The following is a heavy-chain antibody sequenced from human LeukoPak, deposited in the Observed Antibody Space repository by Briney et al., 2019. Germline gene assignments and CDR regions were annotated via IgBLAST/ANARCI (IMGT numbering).Heavy chain of an antibody. V-gene: IGHV4-4*07. J-gene: IGHJ4*02. D-gene: IGHD1-26*01. Sequence: SETLSLTCTVSGASISSYYWSWILQPAGKGLEWIGRIYSSRSIYNPSLKSRVTMSVDTSKNQFSLKLSSVTAADTAVYYCARAAGRDTTSGLDFDYWGQGILVTVSS. CDR1: GASISSYY. CDR2: IYSSRS. CDR3: ARAAGRDTTSGLDFDY.